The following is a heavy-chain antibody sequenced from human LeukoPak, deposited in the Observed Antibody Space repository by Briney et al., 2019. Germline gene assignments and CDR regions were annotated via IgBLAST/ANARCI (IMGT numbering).Heavy chain of an antibody. CDR3: ARVPRRDYYYGMDV. J-gene: IGHJ6*02. Sequence: SETLSLTCTVSGGSISSYYWSWIRQPPGKGLEWIGYIYYSGSTNYNPSLKSRVTISVDTSKNQLSLKLSSVTAADTAVYYCARVPRRDYYYGMDVWGQGTTVTVSS. CDR1: GGSISSYY. V-gene: IGHV4-59*01. CDR2: IYYSGST.